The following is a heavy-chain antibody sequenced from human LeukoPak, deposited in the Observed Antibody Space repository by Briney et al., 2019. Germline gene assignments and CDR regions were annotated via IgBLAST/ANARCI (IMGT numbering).Heavy chain of an antibody. CDR3: AKGSGGDYRRYFDY. Sequence: GGSLRLSCAASGFTFSSYAMSWVRQAPGKGLECISGFSGSGGSTYYADSVKGRFTISRDNSKNTLYLQMNSLRAEDTAVYYCAKGSGGDYRRYFDYWGQGTLVTVSS. J-gene: IGHJ4*02. CDR1: GFTFSSYA. V-gene: IGHV3-23*01. CDR2: FSGSGGST. D-gene: IGHD2-21*02.